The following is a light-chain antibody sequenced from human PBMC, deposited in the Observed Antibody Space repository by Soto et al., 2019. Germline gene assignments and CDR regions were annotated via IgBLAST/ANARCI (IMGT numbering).Light chain of an antibody. Sequence: QSALTQPASVSGSPGQSITISCTGTSSDVGGYNYVSWYQQHPGKAPKLMIYDVNKWPSGVPDRFSGSKSGTSASLAISGLQSEDEADYYCAAWDDSLSGAVFGGGTQLTVL. J-gene: IGLJ7*01. CDR3: AAWDDSLSGAV. CDR1: SSDVGGYNY. CDR2: DVN. V-gene: IGLV2-14*01.